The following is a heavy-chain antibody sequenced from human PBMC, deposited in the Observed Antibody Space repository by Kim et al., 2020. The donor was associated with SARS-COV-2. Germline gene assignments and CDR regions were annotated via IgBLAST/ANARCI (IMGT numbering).Heavy chain of an antibody. CDR2: IKEDGSYK. CDR1: GFTFSTYW. CDR3: VREQQGYVYPGMDV. J-gene: IGHJ6*02. V-gene: IGHV3-7*01. D-gene: IGHD1-1*01. Sequence: GGSLRLSCAASGFTFSTYWMSWVRQTPGKGLEWVANIKEDGSYKHHLDSVKGRFTISRDNAKNSLYLEMDSLRAEDTAVYFCVREQQGYVYPGMDVWGPG.